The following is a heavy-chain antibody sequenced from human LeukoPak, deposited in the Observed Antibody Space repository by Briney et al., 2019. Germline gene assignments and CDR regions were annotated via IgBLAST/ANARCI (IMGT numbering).Heavy chain of an antibody. CDR1: GGSFSGYY. J-gene: IGHJ4*02. CDR2: INHSGRN. V-gene: IGHV4-34*01. D-gene: IGHD6-19*01. Sequence: LSETLSLTCAVYGGSFSGYYWSWIRQPPGKGLEWIGEINHSGRNNYNPSLKRRVTIPVHTSKNQFSLKLSSVTDADTAVYYCARGASRYSSGWYGYWGQGTLVTVSS. CDR3: ARGASRYSSGWYGY.